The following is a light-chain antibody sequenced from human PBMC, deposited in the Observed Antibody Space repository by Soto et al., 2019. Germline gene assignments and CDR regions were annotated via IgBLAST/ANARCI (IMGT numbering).Light chain of an antibody. CDR3: QQFNSYSCS. J-gene: IGKJ1*01. V-gene: IGKV1-5*02. CDR1: QSISSC. Sequence: DVNMTESPSTISASVGGTVHIISRASQSISSCLAWYQQKPGRAPKLLIFGASNLETGIPSRFSGGGSGTEFTLTISGLQHDDFATYYCQQFNSYSCSFGQGTKVDIK. CDR2: GAS.